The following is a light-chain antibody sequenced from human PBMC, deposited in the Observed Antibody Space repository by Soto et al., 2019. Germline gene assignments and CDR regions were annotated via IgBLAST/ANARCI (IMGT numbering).Light chain of an antibody. CDR2: EVT. CDR1: SSDVGGYNY. V-gene: IGLV2-14*01. J-gene: IGLJ2*01. Sequence: QSALTQPASVSGSSGQSITISCTGTSSDVGGYNYVSWYQQHPGKAPKLMIYEVTNRPSGVSSRFSGSRSGNTASLTISGLQAEDEADYYCSSYTTSSTLVVFGGGTKVTVL. CDR3: SSYTTSSTLVV.